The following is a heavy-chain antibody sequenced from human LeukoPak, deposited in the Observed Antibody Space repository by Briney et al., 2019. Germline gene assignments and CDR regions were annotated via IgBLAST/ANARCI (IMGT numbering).Heavy chain of an antibody. D-gene: IGHD6-13*01. CDR1: GYTFSGYY. CDR3: ARLGIVPAGIDY. CDR2: INPNSGGT. Sequence: ASVKVSCKASGYTFSGYYIHWVRQAPGQGLEWMGWINPNSGGTNYAQKFQGRVTMTRDTSITTAYMELSRLRYDDTALYYCARLGIVPAGIDYWGRGTLLTVSS. J-gene: IGHJ4*02. V-gene: IGHV1-2*02.